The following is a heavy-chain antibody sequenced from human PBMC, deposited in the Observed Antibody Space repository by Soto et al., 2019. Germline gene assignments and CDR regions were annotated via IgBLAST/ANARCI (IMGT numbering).Heavy chain of an antibody. CDR2: IIPILGIA. CDR1: GGPFSSYT. D-gene: IGHD3-10*01. V-gene: IGHV1-69*02. Sequence: QVQLVQSGAEVKKTGSSVKVSCKASGGPFSSYTISWVRQAPGQGRKWMGRIIPILGIANYAQKIQGRVKITAHKPKSTAEMEQSSQCSVDTAVYYCPALSFGELFEAFDIWGQGPMVTVAS. J-gene: IGHJ3*02. CDR3: PALSFGELFEAFDI.